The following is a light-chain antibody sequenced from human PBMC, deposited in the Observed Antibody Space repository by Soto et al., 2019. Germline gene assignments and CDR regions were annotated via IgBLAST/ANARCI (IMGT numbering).Light chain of an antibody. CDR2: GAS. CDR1: QSVSSN. Sequence: ENVLSLSLGALSLSPEERATLSCRASQSVSSNLAWYQQKPGQAPRLLIYGASTRATGIPARFSGSGSGTEFTLTISSLQPEDFATYYCLQDYNYPWSFGQGTKVDIK. CDR3: LQDYNYPWS. V-gene: IGKV3-15*01. J-gene: IGKJ1*01.